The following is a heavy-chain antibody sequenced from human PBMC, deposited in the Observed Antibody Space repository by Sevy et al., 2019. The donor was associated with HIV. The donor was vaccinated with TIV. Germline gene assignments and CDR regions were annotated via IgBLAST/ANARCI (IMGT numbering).Heavy chain of an antibody. Sequence: GGSLRLSCAASGFIFSDFYMSWVRQAPGKGLEWISYISSRGTTIYYADSVKGRFTISRDNAKNSLYLQMNSLTADDTAVYYCARDHVVVEPLANYGMDVWGQGTTVTLS. D-gene: IGHD2-2*01. V-gene: IGHV3-11*01. J-gene: IGHJ6*02. CDR3: ARDHVVVEPLANYGMDV. CDR2: ISSRGTTI. CDR1: GFIFSDFY.